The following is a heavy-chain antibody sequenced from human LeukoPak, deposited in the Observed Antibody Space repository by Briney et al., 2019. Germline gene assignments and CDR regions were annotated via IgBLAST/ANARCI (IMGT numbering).Heavy chain of an antibody. Sequence: TGGSLRLSCAASGFILSNHWMTWVRQAPGKGPEWVANMNKDGSEKYYVDSAKGRFTISRDTAKNSLYLQMNNLRAEDTALYYCARNNDMDVWGQGTTVIVSS. D-gene: IGHD1/OR15-1a*01. CDR3: ARNNDMDV. CDR2: MNKDGSEK. J-gene: IGHJ6*02. CDR1: GFILSNHW. V-gene: IGHV3-7*03.